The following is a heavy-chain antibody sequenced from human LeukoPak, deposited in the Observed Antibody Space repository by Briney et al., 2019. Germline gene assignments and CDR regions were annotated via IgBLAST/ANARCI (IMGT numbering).Heavy chain of an antibody. CDR3: ARDTYYYDSSGYSLDY. J-gene: IGHJ4*02. Sequence: ASVKVSCKASGYTFTSYYMHWVRHAPGQGLEWMGIINPSGGSTSYAQKFQGRVTMTRDTSTSTVYMELSSLRSEDTAVYYCARDTYYYDSSGYSLDYWGQGTLVTVSS. V-gene: IGHV1-46*01. CDR2: INPSGGST. D-gene: IGHD3-22*01. CDR1: GYTFTSYY.